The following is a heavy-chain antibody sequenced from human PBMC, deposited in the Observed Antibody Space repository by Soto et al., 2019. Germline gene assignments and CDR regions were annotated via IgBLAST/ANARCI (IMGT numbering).Heavy chain of an antibody. V-gene: IGHV4-59*08. CDR3: ARLATRRAGAGFDF. CDR2: IYYSGST. Sequence: QVQLQESGPGLVKPSETLSLTCTVSGGSISSYYWSWIRQPPGKGLEWIGYIYYSGSTNYNPSLKSEGPISVDTSKNQFSLKLGSVTAAGPGVDYCARLATRRAGAGFDFLGQGNLVTVSS. CDR1: GGSISSYY. D-gene: IGHD1-26*01. J-gene: IGHJ4*02.